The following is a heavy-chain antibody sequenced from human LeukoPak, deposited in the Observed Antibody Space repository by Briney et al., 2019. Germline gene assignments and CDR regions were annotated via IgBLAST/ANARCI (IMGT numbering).Heavy chain of an antibody. J-gene: IGHJ5*02. V-gene: IGHV3-21*01. Sequence: GSLRLSCAASGFSLNIYDMVWVRQAPGKGLEWIASTGLSSSYIGYADSVKGRFSISRDNGENSVYLQMNSLRAEDTAVYFCARERSYCRGATCSLDLWGQGTLVTVSS. CDR3: ARERSYCRGATCSLDL. D-gene: IGHD2-21*01. CDR2: TGLSSSYI. CDR1: GFSLNIYD.